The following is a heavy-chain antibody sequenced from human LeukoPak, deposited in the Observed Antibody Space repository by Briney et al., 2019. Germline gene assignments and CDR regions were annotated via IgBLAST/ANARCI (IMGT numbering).Heavy chain of an antibody. D-gene: IGHD5-24*01. CDR3: ARDRAIEDGYKIPLYN. V-gene: IGHV4-59*01. Sequence: SETLSLTRIVSGGSISSYYGSWIRQPPGKGLEWIGYIYYSGSTNYNPSLKGRVTISVDTSKNQFSLKLSSVTAADTDVYYCARDRAIEDGYKIPLYNWGQGALVTVSS. J-gene: IGHJ4*02. CDR2: IYYSGST. CDR1: GGSISSYY.